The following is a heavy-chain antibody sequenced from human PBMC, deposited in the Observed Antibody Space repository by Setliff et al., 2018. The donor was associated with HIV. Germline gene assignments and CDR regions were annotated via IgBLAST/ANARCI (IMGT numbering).Heavy chain of an antibody. D-gene: IGHD5-18*01. V-gene: IGHV4-38-2*02. J-gene: IGHJ4*01. CDR1: GYSISSDYY. CDR2: IYHSGTT. Sequence: SETLSLTCTVSGYSISSDYYWGWLRQAPGKGLDWIGTIYHSGTTYYNPSLKSRVTMSVDPSKEQFSLRLISVTAADTAVYYCARVNTDLVYFDYWGHGTLVTVSS. CDR3: ARVNTDLVYFDY.